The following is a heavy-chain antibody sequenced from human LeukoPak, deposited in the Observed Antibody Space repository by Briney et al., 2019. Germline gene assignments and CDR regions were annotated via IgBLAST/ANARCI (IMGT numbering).Heavy chain of an antibody. V-gene: IGHV3-30-3*01. CDR2: ISYDGNNK. CDR3: ARDLSGGGLDY. D-gene: IGHD3-16*01. CDR1: GFTFSSYA. Sequence: PGGSLRLSCAASGFTFSSYAMHWVRQAPGKGLEWAAVISYDGNNKHYADSVEGRFTISRDNSKNTLYMQMNSLRAEDTAVYSCARDLSGGGLDYWGQGTLVTVSS. J-gene: IGHJ4*02.